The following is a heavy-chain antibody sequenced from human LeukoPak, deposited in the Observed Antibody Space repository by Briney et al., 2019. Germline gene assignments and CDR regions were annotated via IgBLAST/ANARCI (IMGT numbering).Heavy chain of an antibody. CDR3: VRAPREYLIVVVALTCFDY. CDR2: INPRGGGT. CDR1: GYMFTNYY. D-gene: IGHD2-15*01. J-gene: IGHJ4*02. V-gene: IGHV1-46*01. Sequence: ASVKVSXKASGYMFTNYYIHWVRQAPGQGLEWMGIINPRGGGTRYAQKFQGRVTMTRDTSTSTVYMELSSLRSDDTAVYYCVRAPREYLIVVVALTCFDYWGQGTLVTVSS.